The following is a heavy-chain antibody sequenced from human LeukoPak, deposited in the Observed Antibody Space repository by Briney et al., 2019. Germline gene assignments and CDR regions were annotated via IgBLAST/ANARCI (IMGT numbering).Heavy chain of an antibody. CDR2: ISAYNGNT. D-gene: IGHD3/OR15-3a*01. Sequence: ASVKVSCTASGYTFTSYGISWVRQAPGQGLEWMGWISAYNGNTNYAQKLQGRVTMTTDTSTSTVYTELRTLRSDDTAVYYCARDFYDFLTGRYSGSGGDYWGQGTLVTVSS. CDR3: ARDFYDFLTGRYSGSGGDY. V-gene: IGHV1-18*01. J-gene: IGHJ4*02. CDR1: GYTFTSYG.